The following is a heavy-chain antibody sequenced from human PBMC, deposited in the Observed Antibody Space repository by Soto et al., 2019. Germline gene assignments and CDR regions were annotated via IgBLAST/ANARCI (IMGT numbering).Heavy chain of an antibody. J-gene: IGHJ3*02. CDR3: ARGMDDAFDI. Sequence: QVQLVQSGAEVKKPGASAKVSCKASGYSFLSYDISWVRQAPGQGLEWMGWISTDNGNTNYAQKVQGRVTMTTDTSTRTAYMELRSLRSDDPAVYYCARGMDDAFDIWGQGTMVTVSS. V-gene: IGHV1-18*01. CDR2: ISTDNGNT. CDR1: GYSFLSYD.